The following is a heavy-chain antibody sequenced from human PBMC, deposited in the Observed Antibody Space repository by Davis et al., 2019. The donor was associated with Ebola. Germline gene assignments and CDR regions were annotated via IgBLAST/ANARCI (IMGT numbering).Heavy chain of an antibody. J-gene: IGHJ6*02. V-gene: IGHV3-23*01. CDR3: ARDLVTDTMIVVVSGMDV. CDR1: GFTFSSYA. Sequence: GGSLRLSCAASGFTFSSYAMSWVRQAPGKGLEWVSGISGSGGSTYYADSVKGRFTISRDNAKNSLYLQMNSLRAEDTAVYYCARDLVTDTMIVVVSGMDVWGQGTTVTVSS. CDR2: ISGSGGST. D-gene: IGHD3-22*01.